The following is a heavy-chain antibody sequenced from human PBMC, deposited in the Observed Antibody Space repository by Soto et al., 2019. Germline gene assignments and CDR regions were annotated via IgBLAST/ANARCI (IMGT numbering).Heavy chain of an antibody. CDR3: ARAIADSSRYDS. J-gene: IGHJ4*02. CDR2: IFSGDEK. CDR1: GFSLGSASLG. V-gene: IGHV2-26*01. Sequence: QVTLKESGPVLVKPTETLTLTCTVSGFSLGSASLGVGWIRQPPGKALEWLAHIFSGDEKGYSTSLKTRLTITKDTSKSQVVLTMTNLGHVDTATYYGARAIADSSRYDSWGPGTLVTVAS. D-gene: IGHD6-6*01.